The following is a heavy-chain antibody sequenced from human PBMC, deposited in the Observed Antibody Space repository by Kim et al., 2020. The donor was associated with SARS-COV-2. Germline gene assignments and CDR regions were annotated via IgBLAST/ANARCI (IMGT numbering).Heavy chain of an antibody. CDR3: AKDSGYDFSWPTY. V-gene: IGHV3-9*01. D-gene: IGHD5-12*01. CDR1: GFTFDDYA. J-gene: IGHJ4*02. CDR2: ISWNSGSI. Sequence: GGSLRLSCAASGFTFDDYAMHWVRQAPGKGLEWVSGISWNSGSIGYADSVKGRFTISRDNAKNSLYLQMNSLRAEDTALYYCAKDSGYDFSWPTYWGQGTLVTVSS.